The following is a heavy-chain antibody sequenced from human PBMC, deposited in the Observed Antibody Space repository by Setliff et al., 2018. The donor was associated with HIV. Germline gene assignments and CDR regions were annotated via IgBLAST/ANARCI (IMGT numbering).Heavy chain of an antibody. D-gene: IGHD3-22*01. Sequence: ASVKVSCKVSGHTLTKLSMHWVRQAPGKGLEWMGAFYREEGEAFYPQNFQGRLTMTEDTSTDTAYMELSSLRFEETAVYFCATGSEVVIIHEAFDMWGQGTMVPVSS. CDR1: GHTLTKLS. CDR3: ATGSEVVIIHEAFDM. V-gene: IGHV1-24*01. J-gene: IGHJ3*02. CDR2: FYREEGEA.